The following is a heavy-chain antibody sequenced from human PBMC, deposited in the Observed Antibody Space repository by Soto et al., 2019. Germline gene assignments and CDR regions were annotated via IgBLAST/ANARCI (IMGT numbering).Heavy chain of an antibody. CDR2: IYWDDDK. V-gene: IGHV2-5*02. D-gene: IGHD5-12*01. CDR1: GFSLTSGVG. Sequence: QITLKESGPTLVRPPQTLTLTCTFSGFSLTSGVGVGWIRQPPGKALEWLALIYWDDDKPYRPSLKNRLTITKDTSKNQVVLTMTNVGPVDTATYFCAHIDPEIVTVGGHGGFDYWGQGTLVTVSS. CDR3: AHIDPEIVTVGGHGGFDY. J-gene: IGHJ4*02.